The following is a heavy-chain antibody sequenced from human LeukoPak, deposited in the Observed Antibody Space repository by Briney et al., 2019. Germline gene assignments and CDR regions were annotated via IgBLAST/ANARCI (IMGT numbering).Heavy chain of an antibody. D-gene: IGHD5-18*01. CDR3: ARRGYSYGSYYYGMDV. CDR2: IYYSGST. Sequence: SETLSLTCTVSGGSISSYYWSWIRQPPGKGLEWIGYIYYSGSTNHNPSLKSRVTMSVDTSKNQFSLKLSSVTAADTAVYYCARRGYSYGSYYYGMDVWGQGTTVTVSS. V-gene: IGHV4-59*08. J-gene: IGHJ6*02. CDR1: GGSISSYY.